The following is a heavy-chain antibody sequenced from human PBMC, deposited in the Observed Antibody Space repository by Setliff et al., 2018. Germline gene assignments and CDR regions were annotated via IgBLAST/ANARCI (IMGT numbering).Heavy chain of an antibody. V-gene: IGHV1-2*04. J-gene: IGHJ4*02. CDR3: ARGKYDILTGEYYFDF. Sequence: ASVKVSCKASGYTFTGYYIHWVRQAPGQGLEWMGCLNPNSGGTNSTRKFEGCVTMTWDTSISAAYMELSSLKSNDTAVYYCARGKYDILTGEYYFDFWGQGTLVTVSS. CDR1: GYTFTGYY. D-gene: IGHD3-9*01. CDR2: LNPNSGGT.